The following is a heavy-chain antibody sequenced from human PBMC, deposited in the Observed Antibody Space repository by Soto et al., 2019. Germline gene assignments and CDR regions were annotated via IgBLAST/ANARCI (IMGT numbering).Heavy chain of an antibody. CDR1: GFSLSTSGVG. CDR2: IYWNDDK. Sequence: SGPTLVNPTQTLTLTCTFSGFSLSTSGVGVGWIRQPPGKALEWLALIYWNDDKRYSPSLKSRLTITKDTSKNQVVLTMTNMDPVDTATYYCAHMGGSGSYPPPYFDYWGQGTLVTVSS. V-gene: IGHV2-5*01. J-gene: IGHJ4*02. CDR3: AHMGGSGSYPPPYFDY. D-gene: IGHD3-10*01.